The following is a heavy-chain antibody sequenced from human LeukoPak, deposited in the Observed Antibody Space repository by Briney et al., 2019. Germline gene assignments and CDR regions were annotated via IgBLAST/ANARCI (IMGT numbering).Heavy chain of an antibody. D-gene: IGHD5-12*01. V-gene: IGHV3-48*01. CDR2: ISSSSTTI. CDR3: ARATTTEANDY. Sequence: GGSLRLSCAASGFTFSSYSMNWVRQAPGHGLEGGSYISSSSTTIYYADSVKGRFTISRDNAKNSLYLQMNSLRAEDTVVYYCARATTTEANDYWGQGTLVTVSS. CDR1: GFTFSSYS. J-gene: IGHJ4*02.